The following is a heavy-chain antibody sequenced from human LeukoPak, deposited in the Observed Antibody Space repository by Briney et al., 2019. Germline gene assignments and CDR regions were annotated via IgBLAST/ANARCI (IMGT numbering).Heavy chain of an antibody. V-gene: IGHV3-9*03. CDR1: GFTFDDYA. J-gene: IGHJ4*02. Sequence: GGSLRLSCAASGFTFDDYAMHWVRQAPGKGLEWVSGISWNSGSIVYADSVKGRFTISRDNAKNSLYLQMNSLRAEDMALYYCAKDLDIVATGAFDYWGQGPLLPVSS. D-gene: IGHD5-12*01. CDR2: ISWNSGSI. CDR3: AKDLDIVATGAFDY.